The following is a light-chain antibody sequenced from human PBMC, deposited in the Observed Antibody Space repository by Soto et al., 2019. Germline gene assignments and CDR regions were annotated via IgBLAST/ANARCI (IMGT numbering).Light chain of an antibody. CDR3: QQSYSTWYT. CDR1: QSISSY. V-gene: IGKV1-39*01. CDR2: AAS. Sequence: DIPMTQSPSSLSASVGDRVTITCRASQSISSYLTWYQQKPGKAPKLLIYAASSLQSGVPSRFSGSGSGTAITLTISSLQPEDFATYYCQQSYSTWYTFGQGTKLEIK. J-gene: IGKJ2*01.